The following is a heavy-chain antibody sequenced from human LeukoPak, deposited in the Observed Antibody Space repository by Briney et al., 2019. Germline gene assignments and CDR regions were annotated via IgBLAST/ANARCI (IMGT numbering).Heavy chain of an antibody. CDR2: IIHIFGTA. Sequence: GASVKVSCKASGGTFSSYAISWVRQAPGQGLEWMGGIIHIFGTANYAQKFQGRVTITADESTSTAYMELSSLRSEDTAVYYWARVHSGYDLRAFDIWGQGTMVTVSS. CDR1: GGTFSSYA. CDR3: ARVHSGYDLRAFDI. V-gene: IGHV1-69*13. D-gene: IGHD5-12*01. J-gene: IGHJ3*02.